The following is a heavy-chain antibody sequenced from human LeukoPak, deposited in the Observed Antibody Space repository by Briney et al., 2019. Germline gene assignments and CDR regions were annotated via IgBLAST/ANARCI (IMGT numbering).Heavy chain of an antibody. D-gene: IGHD1-26*01. CDR1: GFTFSSYS. CDR2: ISSSSSYI. V-gene: IGHV3-21*01. J-gene: IGHJ4*02. CDR3: AIIGAGNYFDY. Sequence: GGSLRLSCAASGFTFSSYSMNWVRQAPGKGLEWVSSISSSSSYIYYADSVKGRFTISRDNAKNSLYLQMNSLRAEDTAVYYCAIIGAGNYFDYWGQGTLVTVSS.